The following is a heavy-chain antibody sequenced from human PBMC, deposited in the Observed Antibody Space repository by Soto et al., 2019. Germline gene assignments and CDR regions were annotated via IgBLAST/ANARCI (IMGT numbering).Heavy chain of an antibody. V-gene: IGHV4-30-4*01. CDR2: IYYSGST. CDR3: ARVNVGQLGPYYYGMDV. D-gene: IGHD6-6*01. J-gene: IGHJ6*02. Sequence: QVQPQESGPGLVKPSQTLSLTCTVSGGSISSGDYYCSWIRQPPGKGLEWIGYIYYSGSTYYNPSLKSRVTMSVDTSKNQFALKLSSVTAADTAVYYCARVNVGQLGPYYYGMDVWGQGTTVTVSS. CDR1: GGSISSGDYY.